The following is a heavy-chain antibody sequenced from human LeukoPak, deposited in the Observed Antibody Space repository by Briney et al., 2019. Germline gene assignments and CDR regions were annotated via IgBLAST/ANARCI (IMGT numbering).Heavy chain of an antibody. CDR1: GGTFSSYA. CDR3: ARDPIVGATRWFDP. D-gene: IGHD1-26*01. CDR2: IIPILGIA. V-gene: IGHV1-69*04. Sequence: SVKVSCKASGGTFSSYAISWVRQAPGQGLEWMGRIIPILGIANYAQKFQGRVTITADKSTSTAYMELSSLRSEDTAVYYCARDPIVGATRWFDPWGQGTLVTVSS. J-gene: IGHJ5*02.